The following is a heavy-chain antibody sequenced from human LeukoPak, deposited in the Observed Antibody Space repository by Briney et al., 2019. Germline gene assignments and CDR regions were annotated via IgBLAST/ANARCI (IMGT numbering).Heavy chain of an antibody. J-gene: IGHJ4*02. CDR3: ARGRDSGSFIIDY. CDR1: GFTFASYA. CDR2: ISSDGTTE. D-gene: IGHD3-10*01. V-gene: IGHV3-30-3*01. Sequence: PGGSLRLPCAGSGFTFASYAVHWVRQAPGKRLEWVAFISSDGTTEHYRDSVKGRFTLSRDNSKNTVSLQMNSLGTEDTAVYYCARGRDSGSFIIDYWGQGTLVTVSS.